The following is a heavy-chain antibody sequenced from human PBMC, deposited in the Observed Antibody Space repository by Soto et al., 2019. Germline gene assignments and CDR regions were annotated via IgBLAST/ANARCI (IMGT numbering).Heavy chain of an antibody. CDR1: FYIFTDYY. V-gene: IGHV1-2*02. D-gene: IGHD2-2*01. Sequence: ASVKVSCQASFYIFTDYYINWVRQAPGQGPELMGWINPSSGDTNYAQKFQGRVTMTTDTSISTVYMELSRLRYEDTAVYYCARPYCSSNSCHNWFDSWGQGTLVTVSS. J-gene: IGHJ5*01. CDR2: INPSSGDT. CDR3: ARPYCSSNSCHNWFDS.